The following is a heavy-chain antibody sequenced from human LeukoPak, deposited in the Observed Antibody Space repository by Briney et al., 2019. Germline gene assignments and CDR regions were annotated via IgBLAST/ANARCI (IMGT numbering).Heavy chain of an antibody. Sequence: GGSLRLSCAASGFTFSSYAMSWVRQAPGKGLEWVSAISGSGGSTYYADSVKGRFTISRDNSKNTLYLQMNSLRAEDTAVYYCALNPRDYDILTGPNFDYWGQGTLVTVSS. D-gene: IGHD3-9*01. J-gene: IGHJ4*02. CDR1: GFTFSSYA. CDR2: ISGSGGST. CDR3: ALNPRDYDILTGPNFDY. V-gene: IGHV3-23*01.